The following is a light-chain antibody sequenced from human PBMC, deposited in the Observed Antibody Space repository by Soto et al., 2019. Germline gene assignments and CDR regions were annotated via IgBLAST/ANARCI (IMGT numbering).Light chain of an antibody. J-gene: IGLJ2*01. CDR1: SSNIGSNF. CDR2: FNN. CDR3: AAWDDSLNGRV. V-gene: IGLV1-44*01. Sequence: QSVLTQPPSASGTPGQRVTISCSGSSSNIGSNFVYWYQHLPGTAPKLLIYFNNQRPSGVPDRFSGSKSGTSASLAITGLQSEDEADYYCAAWDDSLNGRVFGGGTKLTVL.